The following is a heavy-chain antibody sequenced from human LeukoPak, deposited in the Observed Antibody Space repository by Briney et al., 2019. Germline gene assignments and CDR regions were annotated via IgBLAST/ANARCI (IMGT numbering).Heavy chain of an antibody. CDR2: IHYTGNT. V-gene: IGHV4-59*08. J-gene: IGHJ4*02. D-gene: IGHD1-26*01. CDR1: GGSISSYY. Sequence: SSETLSLTCTVSGGSISSYYWSWIRQPPGKGLEWIGYIHYTGNTNYNPSLKSRVTISVDTSKNQFSLNLSSVTAADTAIYYCARLGGATSPFGYWGQGTLVTVSS. CDR3: ARLGGATSPFGY.